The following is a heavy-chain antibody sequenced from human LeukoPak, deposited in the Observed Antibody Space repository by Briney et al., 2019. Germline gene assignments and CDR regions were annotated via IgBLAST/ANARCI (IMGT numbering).Heavy chain of an antibody. D-gene: IGHD3-22*01. CDR2: IKQDGSEK. Sequence: GGSLRLSCAVSGFTFNSYWMTWVRQAPGKGLEWVATIKQDGSEKYYVDSVKGRFTISRDNAKHSLYLQMNSLRAEDTALYYCASRPDHYDSSGYHHDAFDAWGQGTMVTVSS. CDR3: ASRPDHYDSSGYHHDAFDA. CDR1: GFTFNSYW. J-gene: IGHJ3*01. V-gene: IGHV3-7*01.